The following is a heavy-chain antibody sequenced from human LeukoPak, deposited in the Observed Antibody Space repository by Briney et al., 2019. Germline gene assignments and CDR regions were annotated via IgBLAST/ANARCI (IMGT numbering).Heavy chain of an antibody. CDR1: GGSINSNNDY. J-gene: IGHJ4*02. CDR3: ARGVSGVTSIAARRRFDY. Sequence: SETLSLTCFVSGGSINSNNDYWAWIRQPPGKGLEWIGSIYYSGKTYYNPSLKSRVTISVDTSKNQFSLKLSSVTAADTAVYYCARGVSGVTSIAARRRFDYWGQGTLVTVSS. CDR2: IYYSGKT. D-gene: IGHD6-6*01. V-gene: IGHV4-39*07.